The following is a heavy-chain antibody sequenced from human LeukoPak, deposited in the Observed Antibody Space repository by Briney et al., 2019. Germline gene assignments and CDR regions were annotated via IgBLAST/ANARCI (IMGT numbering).Heavy chain of an antibody. CDR2: ISSTGSA. CDR3: ARDQTYSGSGIYTYYDY. D-gene: IGHD3-10*01. J-gene: IGHJ4*02. V-gene: IGHV4-61*02. Sequence: SETLSLTCTVSGGSISSGGHYWSWIRQPAGKGLEYLGRISSTGSANYNPSLRSRVTISADTSKNHFSLKLTSVTAADTAVYYCARDQTYSGSGIYTYYDYWGQGILVTVSS. CDR1: GGSISSGGHY.